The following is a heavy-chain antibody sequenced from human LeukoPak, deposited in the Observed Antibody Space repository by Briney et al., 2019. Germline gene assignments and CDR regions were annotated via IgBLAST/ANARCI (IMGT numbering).Heavy chain of an antibody. CDR3: ARQIGYCGGGSCYWYFNL. D-gene: IGHD2-15*01. Sequence: ASVKVSCKASGYTFTSYGISWVRQAPGQGLEWMGWISAYNGNKNYAQKLQGRVTMTTDTSTSTAYMELRSLRSDDTAVYYCARQIGYCGGGSCYWYFNLWGRGTLVTVSS. CDR1: GYTFTSYG. V-gene: IGHV1-18*01. J-gene: IGHJ2*01. CDR2: ISAYNGNK.